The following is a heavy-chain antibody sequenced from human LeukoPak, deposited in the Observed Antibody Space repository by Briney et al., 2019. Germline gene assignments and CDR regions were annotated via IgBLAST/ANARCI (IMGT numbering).Heavy chain of an antibody. J-gene: IGHJ4*02. CDR2: ISSSSSTI. CDR1: GFTFSSYS. D-gene: IGHD6-13*01. V-gene: IGHV3-48*04. Sequence: GGSLRLSCAASGFTFSSYSMNWVRQAPGKGLEWVSYISSSSSTIYYADSVKGRFTISRDNAKNSPYLQMNSLRAEDTAVYYCARTYSSSWYDRYFDYWGQGTLVTVSS. CDR3: ARTYSSSWYDRYFDY.